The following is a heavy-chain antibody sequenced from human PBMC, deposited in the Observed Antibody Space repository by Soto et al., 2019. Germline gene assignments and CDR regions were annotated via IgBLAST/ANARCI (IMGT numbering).Heavy chain of an antibody. CDR3: ARLGVTRGFDI. V-gene: IGHV5-51*03. CDR1: GYSFINYW. Sequence: EVQLVQAGAEVKKPGESLKISCKNSGYSFINYWICFVRQMPGKGLEWMGIIYVGDSETRYSPSFQGQVTLSADKSIGTDYVQWSSLRASDTAIYYCARLGVTRGFDIWGQGTIVTVSS. D-gene: IGHD2-21*02. J-gene: IGHJ3*02. CDR2: IYVGDSET.